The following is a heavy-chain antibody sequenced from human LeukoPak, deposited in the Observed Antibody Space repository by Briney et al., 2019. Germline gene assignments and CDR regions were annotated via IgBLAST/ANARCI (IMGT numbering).Heavy chain of an antibody. J-gene: IGHJ4*02. CDR3: ARVGYDSSGYYIFDY. V-gene: IGHV3-21*01. D-gene: IGHD3-22*01. Sequence: GGSLRLSCAASGFTFSSYSMNWVRQAPGKGLEWVSSISSSSSYIYYADSVKGRFTISRDNAKNSLYLQMNSLRAEDTAVYYCARVGYDSSGYYIFDYWGQGTLVTVSS. CDR2: ISSSSSYI. CDR1: GFTFSSYS.